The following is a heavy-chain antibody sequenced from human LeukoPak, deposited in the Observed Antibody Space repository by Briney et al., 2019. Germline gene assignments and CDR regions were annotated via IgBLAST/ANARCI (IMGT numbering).Heavy chain of an antibody. V-gene: IGHV4-4*02. J-gene: IGHJ4*02. CDR3: ARASSGWRFDY. Sequence: GSLRLSCAASGFTFSSYSMNWVRQPPGKGLEWIGEIYHSGSTNYNPSLKSRVTISVDKSKNQFSLKLSSVTAADTAVYYCARASSGWRFDYWGQGTLVTVSS. CDR2: IYHSGST. CDR1: GFTFSSYSM. D-gene: IGHD6-19*01.